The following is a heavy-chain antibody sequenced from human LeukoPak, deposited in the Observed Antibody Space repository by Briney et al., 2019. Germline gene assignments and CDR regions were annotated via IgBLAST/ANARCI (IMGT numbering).Heavy chain of an antibody. CDR2: IKHSGST. J-gene: IGHJ5*02. V-gene: IGHV4-34*01. D-gene: IGHD1-7*01. Sequence: SESLSLTCAGYVGSFSGYYWSWIRQPPGKGLDWIGEIKHSGSTNYNPSLNNRVTISVDTPNTQFSLKLSSVTAADTAVYYCARSTIWNYTPSSPSWFDPCGQGTLVTVSS. CDR3: ARSTIWNYTPSSPSWFDP. CDR1: VGSFSGYY.